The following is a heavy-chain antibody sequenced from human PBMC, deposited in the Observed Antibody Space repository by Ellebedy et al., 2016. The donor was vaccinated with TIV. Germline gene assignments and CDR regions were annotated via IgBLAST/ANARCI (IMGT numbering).Heavy chain of an antibody. J-gene: IGHJ4*02. D-gene: IGHD5-12*01. CDR2: IKQDGSEK. Sequence: GESLKISCAASGFTFSNYWMKWVRQAPGKGLEWVANIKQDGSEKYYVDSVKGRFTITRDNAKNSLFLQMNSLGVEDTAGYFCARGGYGRPFDCWGQGTLVTVSS. CDR1: GFTFSNYW. V-gene: IGHV3-7*03. CDR3: ARGGYGRPFDC.